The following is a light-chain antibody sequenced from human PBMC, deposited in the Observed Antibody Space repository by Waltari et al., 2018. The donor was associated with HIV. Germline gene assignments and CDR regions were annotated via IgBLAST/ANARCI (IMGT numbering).Light chain of an antibody. Sequence: SVLTQPPSASGTPGQRVTISCSGSNSNIGPNTGNWYRQLPGTTPQLLIHGNEQRPSGVPDRFSGSKSGTSASLAISGLQSEDEADYYCAAWDDTLNGWVFGGGTKLTVL. CDR2: GNE. CDR1: NSNIGPNT. J-gene: IGLJ3*02. CDR3: AAWDDTLNGWV. V-gene: IGLV1-44*01.